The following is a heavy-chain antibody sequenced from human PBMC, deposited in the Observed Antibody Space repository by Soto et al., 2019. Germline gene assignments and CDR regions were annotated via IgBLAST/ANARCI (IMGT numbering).Heavy chain of an antibody. J-gene: IGHJ4*02. CDR3: GRGRSGQIVVFY. D-gene: IGHD5-12*01. CDR2: IGPETGAT. Sequence: ASVKVSCKASGYTFTGHYIHWVRQAPEQGPEWMGEIGPETGATRYAQKFRGRVTMTRDMSITTVYMELNNLSPDDTAVYYCGRGRSGQIVVFYWGQGTTVTVS. CDR1: GYTFTGHY. V-gene: IGHV1-2*02.